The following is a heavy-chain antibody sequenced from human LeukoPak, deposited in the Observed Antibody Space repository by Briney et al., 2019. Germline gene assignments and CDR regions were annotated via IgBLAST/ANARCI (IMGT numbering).Heavy chain of an antibody. CDR2: IIPIFGTA. Sequence: ASVKVSCKASGGTFISYAISWVRQAPGQGLEGMGGIIPIFGTANYAQKFQGRVTITTDESTSTAYMELSSLRSEDTAVYYCARGNWNPFYYMDVWGKGTTVTVSS. V-gene: IGHV1-69*05. CDR3: ARGNWNPFYYMDV. J-gene: IGHJ6*03. D-gene: IGHD1-1*01. CDR1: GGTFISYA.